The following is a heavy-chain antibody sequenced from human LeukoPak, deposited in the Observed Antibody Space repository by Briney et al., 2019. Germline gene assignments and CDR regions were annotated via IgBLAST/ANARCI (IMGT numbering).Heavy chain of an antibody. J-gene: IGHJ5*02. CDR1: GYTFTGYY. CDR3: ASGYGSGS. CDR2: INPNSGGT. D-gene: IGHD3-10*01. Sequence: ASVKVSCKASGYTFTGYYMHWVRQAPGQGLEWMGWINPNSGGTNYAQQFQGRVTMTRDTSISTAYMELSRLRSDDTAVYYCASGYGSGSWGQGTLVTVSS. V-gene: IGHV1-2*02.